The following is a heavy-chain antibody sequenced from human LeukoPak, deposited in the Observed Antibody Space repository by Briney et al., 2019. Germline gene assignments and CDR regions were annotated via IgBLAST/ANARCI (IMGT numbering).Heavy chain of an antibody. CDR1: GFTFSSYS. D-gene: IGHD2-15*01. CDR2: ISSTSSYM. Sequence: GGSLRLSCAASGFTFSSYSMNWVRQAPGKGLEWVSSISSTSSYMYYAGSVKGRFTISRDNAKSSLYLQMNSLRAEDTAVCYCAREVVAALSDYYGMDVWGQGTSVTVSS. CDR3: AREVVAALSDYYGMDV. V-gene: IGHV3-21*01. J-gene: IGHJ6*02.